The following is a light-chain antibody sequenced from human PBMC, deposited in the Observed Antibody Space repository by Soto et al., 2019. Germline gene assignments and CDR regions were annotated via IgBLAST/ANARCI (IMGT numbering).Light chain of an antibody. CDR3: QQYGSSIT. Sequence: EIVLTQSPGTLSLSPGGRATLSCRASQSVSSSYLAWSQQKPGQPPRLLIYGASSRATGIPDRFSGSGSGTEFTLTISRLEPEDFAVDDCQQYGSSITFGQGTRLEIK. J-gene: IGKJ5*01. CDR2: GAS. V-gene: IGKV3-20*01. CDR1: QSVSSSY.